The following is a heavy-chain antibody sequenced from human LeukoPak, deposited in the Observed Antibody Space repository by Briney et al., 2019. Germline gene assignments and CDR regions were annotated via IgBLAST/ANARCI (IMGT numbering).Heavy chain of an antibody. Sequence: ASVKVSCKASGYTFTGYYMHWVRQAPGQGLEWMGRINPNSGGTNYAQKFQGRVTMTRDTSISTAYMELSRLRSDDTAVYYCAKVLRVAPYYFDFWGQGTLVTVST. CDR1: GYTFTGYY. V-gene: IGHV1-2*06. CDR2: INPNSGGT. D-gene: IGHD3-10*01. J-gene: IGHJ4*02. CDR3: AKVLRVAPYYFDF.